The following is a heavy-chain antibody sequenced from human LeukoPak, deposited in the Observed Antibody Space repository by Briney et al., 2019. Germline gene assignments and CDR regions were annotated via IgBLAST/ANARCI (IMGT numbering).Heavy chain of an antibody. D-gene: IGHD6-13*01. J-gene: IGHJ4*02. Sequence: GASVKVSCKAPRYTSTNYGISWGRQAPGQGLEWMGWISAYNGNTNYAQKLQGRVTMTTDTSTSTAYMELRSLRSDDTAVYYCARVTPFSSGWYYWGQGTLVTVSS. V-gene: IGHV1-18*01. CDR3: ARVTPFSSGWYY. CDR1: RYTSTNYG. CDR2: ISAYNGNT.